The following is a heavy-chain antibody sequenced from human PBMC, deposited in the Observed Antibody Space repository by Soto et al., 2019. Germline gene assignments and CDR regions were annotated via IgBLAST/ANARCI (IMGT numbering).Heavy chain of an antibody. CDR3: AKDQLWSGELLPTSWGFDP. J-gene: IGHJ5*02. D-gene: IGHD3-10*01. CDR1: GFTFSSYG. V-gene: IGHV3-30*18. Sequence: QVQLVESGGGVVQPGRSLRLCCAASGFTFSSYGMHWVRQAPGKGLEWVAVISYDGSNKYYADSVKGRFTISRDNSKNTLYLQMNSLRAEDTAVYYCAKDQLWSGELLPTSWGFDPWGQGTLVTVSS. CDR2: ISYDGSNK.